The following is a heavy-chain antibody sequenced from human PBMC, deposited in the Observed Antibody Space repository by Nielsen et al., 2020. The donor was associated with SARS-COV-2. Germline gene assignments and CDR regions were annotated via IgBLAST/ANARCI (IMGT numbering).Heavy chain of an antibody. V-gene: IGHV1-46*01. CDR2: INPSGGST. J-gene: IGHJ6*02. Sequence: SVKVSCKASGYTFTSYYMHWVRQAPGQGLEWMGIINPSGGSTSYAQKFQGRVTMTRDTSTSTAYMELSRLRSDDTVVYYCARGADYYDSSGYYYGMDVWGQGTTVTVSS. D-gene: IGHD3-22*01. CDR3: ARGADYYDSSGYYYGMDV. CDR1: GYTFTSYY.